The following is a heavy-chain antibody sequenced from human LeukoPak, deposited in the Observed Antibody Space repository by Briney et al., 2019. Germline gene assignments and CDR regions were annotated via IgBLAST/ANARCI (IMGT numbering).Heavy chain of an antibody. CDR1: GGSITNYY. V-gene: IGHV4-59*01. CDR2: IYSSGTT. D-gene: IGHD2-2*01. CDR3: ARAGVVVPAARWFAFDI. Sequence: SETLSLTCTVSGGSITNYYWNWIRQPPGKGLEWIGFIYSSGTTNYNPSLKSRLTISLDTSKNQFSLKLSSVTAADTAVYYCARAGVVVPAARWFAFDIWGQGTMVTVSS. J-gene: IGHJ3*02.